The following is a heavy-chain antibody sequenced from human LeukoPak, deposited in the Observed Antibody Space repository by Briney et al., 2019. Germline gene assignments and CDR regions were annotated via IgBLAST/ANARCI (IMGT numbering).Heavy chain of an antibody. CDR1: GGTFSNYG. J-gene: IGHJ6*03. V-gene: IGHV1-2*02. D-gene: IGHD2-15*01. Sequence: ASVKVSCKASGGTFSNYGINWVRQAPGQGLEWMGWINPTSGATNYAQKFQGRVTMTRDTSISTAYMELNSLRSDDTAVYYCARGVVAATFYYYMDVWGKGTAVTVSS. CDR2: INPTSGAT. CDR3: ARGVVAATFYYYMDV.